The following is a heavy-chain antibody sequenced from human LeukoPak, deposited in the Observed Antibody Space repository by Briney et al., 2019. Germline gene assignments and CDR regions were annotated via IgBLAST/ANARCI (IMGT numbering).Heavy chain of an antibody. V-gene: IGHV3-30*18. Sequence: GGSLRLSCAASGFTFSSYGMHWVRQAPGKGLEWVAVISYDGSNKYYADSVKGRFTISRDNSKNTLYLQMNSLRAEDTAVYYCAKDRYSQNYDFWSGYIPEDYWGQGTLVTVSS. CDR1: GFTFSSYG. CDR2: ISYDGSNK. J-gene: IGHJ4*02. CDR3: AKDRYSQNYDFWSGYIPEDY. D-gene: IGHD3-3*01.